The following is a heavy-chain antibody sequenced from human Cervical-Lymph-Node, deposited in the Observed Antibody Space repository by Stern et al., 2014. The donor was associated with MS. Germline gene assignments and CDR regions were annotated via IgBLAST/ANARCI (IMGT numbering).Heavy chain of an antibody. V-gene: IGHV1-8*01. D-gene: IGHD2/OR15-2a*01. CDR1: GYTFTHYN. Sequence: QMQLVQSGAAVLQPGASVKVSCKASGYTFTHYNINWVRQAAGQGLEWMGWMTPQSGDTDYAQEFQGRVTLTRDNSKSTAYMELSSLKFEDTAVYYCARGLHTLNTYYYGMDVWGQGTTVTVSS. J-gene: IGHJ6*02. CDR3: ARGLHTLNTYYYGMDV. CDR2: MTPQSGDT.